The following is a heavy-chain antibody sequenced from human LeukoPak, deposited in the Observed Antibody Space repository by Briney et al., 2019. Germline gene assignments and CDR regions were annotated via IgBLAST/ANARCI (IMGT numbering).Heavy chain of an antibody. J-gene: IGHJ6*03. D-gene: IGHD1-26*01. Sequence: VASVKVSCTASGGTFSSYAISWVRQAPGQGLEWMGGIIPIFGTANYAQKFQGRVTITTDESTSTAYMELSSLRSEDTAVYYCARDRYSGSYHYYYYYYMDVWGKGTTVTVSS. CDR3: ARDRYSGSYHYYYYYYMDV. V-gene: IGHV1-69*05. CDR1: GGTFSSYA. CDR2: IIPIFGTA.